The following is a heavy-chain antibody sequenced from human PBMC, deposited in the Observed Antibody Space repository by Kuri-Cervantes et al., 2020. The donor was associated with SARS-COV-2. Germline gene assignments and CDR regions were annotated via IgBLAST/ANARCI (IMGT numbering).Heavy chain of an antibody. J-gene: IGHJ3*02. D-gene: IGHD3-22*01. CDR3: AREQISLIVLQSGTFAI. CDR1: GESVSSNSAA. Sequence: SQTLSLTCAISGESVSSNSAAWDWIRQSPSRGLEWLGRTYYNSQWYTEYSPSVKSRIIIRSDTSKNHVSLQLNSVTPEDTAVYYCAREQISLIVLQSGTFAIWGQGTMVTVSS. V-gene: IGHV6-1*01. CDR2: TYYNSQWYT.